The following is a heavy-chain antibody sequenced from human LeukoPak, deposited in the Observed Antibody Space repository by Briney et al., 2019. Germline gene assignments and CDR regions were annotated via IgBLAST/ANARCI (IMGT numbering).Heavy chain of an antibody. CDR1: GFTFSSYA. Sequence: PGGSLRLSCAASGFTFSSYAMSWVRQAPGKGLEWVSAVSGSGGSTYYADSVKGRFTISRDNSKNTLYLQMNSLRAEDTAVYYCAKGASPRGRRGENFDYWGQGTLVTVSS. J-gene: IGHJ4*02. D-gene: IGHD1-14*01. V-gene: IGHV3-23*01. CDR3: AKGASPRGRRGENFDY. CDR2: VSGSGGST.